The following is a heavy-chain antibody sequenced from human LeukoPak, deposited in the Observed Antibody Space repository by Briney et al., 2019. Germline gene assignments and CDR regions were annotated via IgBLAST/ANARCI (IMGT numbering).Heavy chain of an antibody. CDR1: GFTFDDYG. J-gene: IGHJ6*02. V-gene: IGHV3-20*04. D-gene: IGHD3-10*01. Sequence: GGSLRLSCAASGFTFDDYGMSWVRQAPGKGLEWVSCINWNGGSTGYADSVKGRFTISRDNAKNSLYLQMSSLRAEDTALYYCARSKFRGDYYYYGIDVWAQRTRVTVSS. CDR3: ARSKFRGDYYYYGIDV. CDR2: INWNGGST.